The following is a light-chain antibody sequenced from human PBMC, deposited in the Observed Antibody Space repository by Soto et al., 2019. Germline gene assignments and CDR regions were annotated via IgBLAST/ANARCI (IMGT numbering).Light chain of an antibody. J-gene: IGKJ1*01. CDR2: DAS. Sequence: DIQMTQSPSTLSASVGDRVTITCLASQSISSWLAWYQQKPGKATKLLIYDASSLESGVTSRFSGSGSGTEFTLTIRSMQPDDFATYYCQQYNSYPWTFGQGNKVDIK. CDR1: QSISSW. V-gene: IGKV1-5*01. CDR3: QQYNSYPWT.